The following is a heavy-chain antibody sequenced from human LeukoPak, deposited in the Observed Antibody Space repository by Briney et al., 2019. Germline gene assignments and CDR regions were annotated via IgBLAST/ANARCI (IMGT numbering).Heavy chain of an antibody. CDR2: MDSSGST. J-gene: IGHJ5*02. V-gene: IGHV4-4*07. D-gene: IGHD1-14*01. CDR3: ARHKNRASWFDP. Sequence: SETLSLTCTVSGGSISSYYWSWIRQPAGKGLEWIGRMDSSGSTNYNPSLKSRVTMSVDTSKNQFSLKLSSVTAADTAVYYCARHKNRASWFDPWGQGTLVTVSS. CDR1: GGSISSYY.